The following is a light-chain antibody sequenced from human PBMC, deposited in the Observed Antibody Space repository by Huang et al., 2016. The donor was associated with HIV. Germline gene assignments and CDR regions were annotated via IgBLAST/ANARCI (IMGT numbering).Light chain of an antibody. Sequence: DIQMTQSPSTLSASVGDRVTITCRARQSISNYLAWSQQKPGKAPKLLIYKASTLESGVPSRFSGSGSGTEFTLTISSLQPDDFATYYCQQYNSYRTFGQGTKVEIK. CDR3: QQYNSYRT. J-gene: IGKJ1*01. CDR1: QSISNY. CDR2: KAS. V-gene: IGKV1-5*03.